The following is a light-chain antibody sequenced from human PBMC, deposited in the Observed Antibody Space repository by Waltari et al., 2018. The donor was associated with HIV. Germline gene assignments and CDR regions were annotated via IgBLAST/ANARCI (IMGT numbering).Light chain of an antibody. Sequence: QSALTQPASVSGSPGQSITISCTGTSSDVGSYNLVSWYQQHPGKAPKLMIYEGCKRPSGVSNRFSGSKSGNTASLTISGLQAEDEADYYCCSYAGSSTNVVFGGGTKLTVL. CDR3: CSYAGSSTNVV. CDR2: EGC. CDR1: SSDVGSYNL. J-gene: IGLJ2*01. V-gene: IGLV2-23*01.